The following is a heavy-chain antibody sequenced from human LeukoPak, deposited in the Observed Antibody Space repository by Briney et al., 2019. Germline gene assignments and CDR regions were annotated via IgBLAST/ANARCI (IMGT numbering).Heavy chain of an antibody. J-gene: IGHJ4*02. CDR3: AKDTREFYCSGGSCYVDY. CDR1: EFTFSSYA. CDR2: FRGSGGST. D-gene: IGHD2-15*01. V-gene: IGHV3-23*01. Sequence: PGGSLRLSCAASEFTFSSYAMSGVRQAPGKGRKGVSAFRGSGGSTYYADSVKGRFTISRDNSKNTLYLQMNSLRAEDTAVYYCAKDTREFYCSGGSCYVDYWGQGTLVTVSS.